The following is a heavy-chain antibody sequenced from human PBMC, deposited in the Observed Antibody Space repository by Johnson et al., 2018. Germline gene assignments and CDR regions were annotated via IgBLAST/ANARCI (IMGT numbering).Heavy chain of an antibody. Sequence: QVQLQESGPGLVKPSETLSLTCTVSGGSISSYYWSWIRQPPGKGLEWIGYIYYSGTTNYNPSLRSRVTISVDTSKNQFSLKLSSVTAAATAGYYCESRGDVAARPLCAFDIWGQGTMVTVSS. J-gene: IGHJ3*02. D-gene: IGHD6-6*01. CDR2: IYYSGTT. CDR1: GGSISSYY. CDR3: ESRGDVAARPLCAFDI. V-gene: IGHV4-59*01.